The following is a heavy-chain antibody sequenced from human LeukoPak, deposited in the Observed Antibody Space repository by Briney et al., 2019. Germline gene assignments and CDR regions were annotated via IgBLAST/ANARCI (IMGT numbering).Heavy chain of an antibody. D-gene: IGHD1-26*01. CDR3: AKDVGKWESLHFFDY. Sequence: GGSLRLSCLTSGFTFSTNAISWVRQAPGKGLEWISGMSGSGASTYYADSVTGRFTISRDNSRNTLYLQMNSLRGDDTAVYYCAKDVGKWESLHFFDYWGQGTLVTVSS. V-gene: IGHV3-23*01. J-gene: IGHJ4*02. CDR2: MSGSGAST. CDR1: GFTFSTNA.